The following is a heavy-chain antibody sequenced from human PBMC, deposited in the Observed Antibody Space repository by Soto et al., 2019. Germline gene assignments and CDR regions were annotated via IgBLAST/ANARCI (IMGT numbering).Heavy chain of an antibody. CDR3: ARARSAYYSDFDY. CDR2: IYHSGST. J-gene: IGHJ4*02. CDR1: GGSISSSSYS. D-gene: IGHD3-22*01. Sequence: QLQLQESGSGLVKPSQTLSLTCAVSGGSISSSSYSWSWIRQPPGKGLEWIGYIYHSGSTYYNPSLKSRVTISVDRSTNQFSLKLSSVTAADTAVYYCARARSAYYSDFDYWGQGTLVTVSS. V-gene: IGHV4-30-2*01.